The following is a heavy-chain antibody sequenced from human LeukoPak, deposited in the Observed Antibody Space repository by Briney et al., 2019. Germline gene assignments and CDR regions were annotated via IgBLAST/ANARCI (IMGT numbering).Heavy chain of an antibody. D-gene: IGHD3-9*01. V-gene: IGHV1-46*01. CDR2: INPSGGST. Sequence: ASVKVSCKASGYTFTGYYMHWVRQAPGQGLEWMGIINPSGGSTSYAQKFQGRVTMTRDMSTSTVYMELSSLRSEDTAVYYCARAAVQLRYFDWLSYYYYMDVWGKGTTVTVSS. CDR3: ARAAVQLRYFDWLSYYYYMDV. CDR1: GYTFTGYY. J-gene: IGHJ6*03.